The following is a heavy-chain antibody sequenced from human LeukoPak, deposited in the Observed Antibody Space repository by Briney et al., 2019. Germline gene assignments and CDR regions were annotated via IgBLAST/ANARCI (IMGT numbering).Heavy chain of an antibody. CDR3: ARGRIAAAGTDFDY. V-gene: IGHV3-72*01. D-gene: IGHD6-13*01. CDR1: GFTFSDHY. Sequence: GGSLRLSCAASGFTFSDHYMDWVRQAPGKGLEWVGRTRNKANSYTTEYAASVKGRFTISRDDSNNSLYLQMNSLKTEDTAVYYCARGRIAAAGTDFDYWGQGTLVTVSS. J-gene: IGHJ4*02. CDR2: TRNKANSYTT.